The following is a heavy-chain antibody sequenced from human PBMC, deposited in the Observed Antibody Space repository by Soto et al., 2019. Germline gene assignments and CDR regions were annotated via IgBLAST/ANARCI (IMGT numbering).Heavy chain of an antibody. J-gene: IGHJ6*02. Sequence: GSLSLSCAASVFTSSSSAIILVRQAPGKGLAWVAAISGSGSSTYYADSVKGRLTISRHNSKNTLYLQMNSQIAEYTAVYYCAHPIIAARPLGEVGRYYYGMDVWGQGTTVTVSS. CDR3: AHPIIAARPLGEVGRYYYGMDV. CDR2: ISGSGSST. V-gene: IGHV3-23*01. CDR1: VFTSSSSA. D-gene: IGHD6-6*01.